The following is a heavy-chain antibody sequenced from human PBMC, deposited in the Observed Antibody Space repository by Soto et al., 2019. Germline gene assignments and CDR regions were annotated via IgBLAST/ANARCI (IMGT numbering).Heavy chain of an antibody. J-gene: IGHJ6*01. CDR2: IYPGDCAT. Sequence: GESLKISCKGYGYTFPASWIGWVRQLPGKGLGWMGVIYPGDCATRYSPSFQGDVTITVDKSTSTANLQWNTLNASHTAMYYCARDLGNCRSYHYARDGWGKGTTVIVAS. CDR1: GYTFPASW. V-gene: IGHV5-51*06. D-gene: IGHD2-21*01. CDR3: ARDLGNCRSYHYARDG.